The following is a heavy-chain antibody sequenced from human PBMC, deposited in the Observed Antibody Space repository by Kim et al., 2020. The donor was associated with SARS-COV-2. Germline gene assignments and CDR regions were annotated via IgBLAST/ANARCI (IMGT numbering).Heavy chain of an antibody. CDR3: ARGRGSSDSRGRYYYYYGMDV. CDR1: GGSFSGYY. J-gene: IGHJ6*02. Sequence: SETLSLTCAVYGGSFSGYYWSWIRQPPGKGREWIGEINHSGSTNYNPSLKSRVTISVDTSKNQFSLKLSSVTAADTAVYYCARGRGSSDSRGRYYYYYGMDVWGQGTTVTVSS. D-gene: IGHD6-6*01. CDR2: INHSGST. V-gene: IGHV4-34*01.